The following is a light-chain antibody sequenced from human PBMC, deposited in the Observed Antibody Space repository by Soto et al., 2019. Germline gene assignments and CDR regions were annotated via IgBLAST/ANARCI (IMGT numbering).Light chain of an antibody. CDR2: TTS. CDR1: QSISYY. V-gene: IGKV1-39*01. J-gene: IGKJ1*01. CDR3: QQSYTPPWT. Sequence: DIQMTQSPSSLSASVGDRVTITCRASQSISYYLNWYQQKPGRAPRLLIYTTSSLQSGVPSKFSGSASGTDFTLTISSLQPEDFATYYCQQSYTPPWTFGQGTKVDIK.